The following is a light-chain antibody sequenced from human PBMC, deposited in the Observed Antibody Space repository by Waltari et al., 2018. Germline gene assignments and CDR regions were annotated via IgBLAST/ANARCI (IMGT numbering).Light chain of an antibody. CDR2: DVN. J-gene: IGLJ3*02. CDR3: CSYAGYFTWV. Sequence: QSDLTQPPSVSGSPGQSVTISCTGSRIAITNEDYVSWYQQHPGKAPRLIMFDVNRRPSGVPDRFSGSKSGNTASLTISGLQFADDSHYFCCSYAGYFTWVFGGGTKLTVL. V-gene: IGLV2-11*01. CDR1: RIAITNEDY.